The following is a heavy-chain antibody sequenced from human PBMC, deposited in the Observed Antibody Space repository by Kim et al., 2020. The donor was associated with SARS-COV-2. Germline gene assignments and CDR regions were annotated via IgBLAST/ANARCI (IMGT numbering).Heavy chain of an antibody. D-gene: IGHD3-9*01. CDR1: GYSFTSYW. CDR2: IYPGDSDT. Sequence: GESLKISCKGSGYSFTSYWIGWVRQMPGKGLEWMGIIYPGDSDTRYSPSFQGQVTISADKSISTAYLQWSSLKASDTAMYYCALDYDILTGPKEDAFDIWGQGTMVTVAS. V-gene: IGHV5-51*01. CDR3: ALDYDILTGPKEDAFDI. J-gene: IGHJ3*02.